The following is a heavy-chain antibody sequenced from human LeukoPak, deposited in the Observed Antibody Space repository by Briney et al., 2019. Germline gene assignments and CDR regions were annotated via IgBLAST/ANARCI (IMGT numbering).Heavy chain of an antibody. V-gene: IGHV4-30-2*03. CDR1: GGSISSGGYS. CDR2: IYHSGST. J-gene: IGHJ4*02. Sequence: SETLFLTCAVSGGSISSGGYSWSWIRQPPGKGLEWIGYIYHSGSTYYNPSLKSRVTISVDTSKNQFSLKLSSVTAADTAVYYCARLAYDSSGYSLNFDYWGQGTLVTVSS. CDR3: ARLAYDSSGYSLNFDY. D-gene: IGHD3-22*01.